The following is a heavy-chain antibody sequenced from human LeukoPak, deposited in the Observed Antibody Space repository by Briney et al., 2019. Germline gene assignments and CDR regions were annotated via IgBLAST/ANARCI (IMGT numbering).Heavy chain of an antibody. CDR2: IEPDAKNK. V-gene: IGHV3-7*01. J-gene: IGHJ4*02. CDR1: GFTFSRSW. CDR3: ARVEIRADFDF. Sequence: PGGSLRLSCTASGFTFSRSWMAWIRQAPGKGLEWVTNIEPDAKNKYYVDIVKGRFTVSRDDTKNTVSLQMNSLRIEDTAVYYCARVEIRADFDFWGQGVLVTVSS.